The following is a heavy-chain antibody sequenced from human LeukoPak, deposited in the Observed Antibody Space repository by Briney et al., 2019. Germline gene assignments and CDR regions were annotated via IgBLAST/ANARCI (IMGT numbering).Heavy chain of an antibody. J-gene: IGHJ4*02. D-gene: IGHD1-14*01. V-gene: IGHV1-46*01. Sequence: ASVNVSCKASGYTFTSYYMHWVRQAPGQGLEWMGIINPSGGSTSYAQKFQGRVTMTRDTSTSTVYMELSSLRSEDTAVYYCARGYPGVDHLRARLPLVYFDYWGQGTLVTVSS. CDR1: GYTFTSYY. CDR2: INPSGGST. CDR3: ARGYPGVDHLRARLPLVYFDY.